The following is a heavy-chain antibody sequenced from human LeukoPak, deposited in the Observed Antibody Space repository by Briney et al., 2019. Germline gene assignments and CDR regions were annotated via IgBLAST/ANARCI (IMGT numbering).Heavy chain of an antibody. CDR1: RFTFSRYY. CDR3: ATRGTPATDYIDH. D-gene: IGHD1-1*01. Sequence: GGSLRLTCAASRFTFSRYYLSWFRQAPGKGLERVSTITPSGATTYYADSVKGRFTISRDNSRNTLHLQMRSLRVEDTASYYCATRGTPATDYIDHWGQGTPVTVSS. CDR2: ITPSGATT. V-gene: IGHV3-23*01. J-gene: IGHJ4*02.